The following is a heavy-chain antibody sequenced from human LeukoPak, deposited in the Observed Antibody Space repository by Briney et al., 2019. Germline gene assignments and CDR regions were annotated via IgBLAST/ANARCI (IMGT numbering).Heavy chain of an antibody. Sequence: SGVRQAPGKGLEGFGYISYSGNTYYTPSLKRRVTISVDTSKNQFSLKLSSWTAAETAVYYCARERRRENGYYESAFIDYWGQGTLVTVSS. D-gene: IGHD3-22*01. V-gene: IGHV4-30-4*08. CDR2: ISYSGNT. CDR3: ARERRRENGYYESAFIDY. J-gene: IGHJ4*02.